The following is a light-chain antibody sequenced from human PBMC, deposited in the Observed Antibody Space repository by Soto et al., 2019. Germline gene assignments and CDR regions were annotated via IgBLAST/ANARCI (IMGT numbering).Light chain of an antibody. J-gene: IGKJ2*01. V-gene: IGKV3-20*01. CDR1: QSVTTNY. CDR2: VAS. Sequence: ENVLTQSPGTLSLSPGERATLSCRASQSVTTNYLAWYQQKPGQAPRLLIYVASSRATGIPDRFSGSGSGTDFTLTIRRLEPEDFAVYYCQQYGSSPSTFGQGTKLEIK. CDR3: QQYGSSPST.